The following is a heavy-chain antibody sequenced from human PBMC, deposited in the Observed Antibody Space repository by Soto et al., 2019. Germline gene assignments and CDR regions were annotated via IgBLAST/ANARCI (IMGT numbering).Heavy chain of an antibody. Sequence: QVQLQESGPGLVKPSGTLSLTCAVSGGSISSSNWWSWVRQPPGKGLEWIGEIYHSGSTNYNPSLKSRVTISVDKSQNQFSRKLSSVTAADTAVYYCASVRGGYYYAMDVWGQGTTVTVSS. J-gene: IGHJ6*02. D-gene: IGHD3-10*02. CDR2: IYHSGST. V-gene: IGHV4-4*02. CDR3: ASVRGGYYYAMDV. CDR1: GGSISSSNW.